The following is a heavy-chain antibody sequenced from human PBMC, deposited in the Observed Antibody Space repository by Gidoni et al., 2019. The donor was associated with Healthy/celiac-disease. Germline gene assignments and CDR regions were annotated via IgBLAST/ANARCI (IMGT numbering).Heavy chain of an antibody. CDR2: ISGSGGST. CDR3: AKDLWPRITIFGVVIINWFDP. D-gene: IGHD3-3*01. CDR1: GFTFSSYA. V-gene: IGHV3-23*01. J-gene: IGHJ5*02. Sequence: EVQLLESGGGLVQPGGSLRLSCAASGFTFSSYAMSWVRQAPGKGLEWVSAISGSGGSTYYADSVKGRFTISRDNSKNTLYLQMNSLRAEDTAVYYCAKDLWPRITIFGVVIINWFDPWGQGTLVTVSS.